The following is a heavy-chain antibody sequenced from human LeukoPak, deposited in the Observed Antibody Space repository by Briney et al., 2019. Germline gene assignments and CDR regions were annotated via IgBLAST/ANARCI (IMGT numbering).Heavy chain of an antibody. D-gene: IGHD3-22*01. Sequence: SQTLSLTCNVSGGSITSGGYYWTWIRQAAGKGLEWLGRIHTSGSANYMPSLKSRVAISLYTSKNQFSLKLSSVTAADTAVYYCVRGRYYYDTSGYVVWLDPWGQGTLVTVSS. V-gene: IGHV4-61*02. CDR2: IHTSGSA. CDR1: GGSITSGGYY. CDR3: VRGRYYYDTSGYVVWLDP. J-gene: IGHJ5*02.